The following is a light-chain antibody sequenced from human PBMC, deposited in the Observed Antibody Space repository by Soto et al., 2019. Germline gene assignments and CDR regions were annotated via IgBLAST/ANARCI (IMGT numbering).Light chain of an antibody. V-gene: IGLV2-8*01. J-gene: IGLJ2*01. CDR3: SSYAGSTNYVV. CDR1: SGDIGGYNA. Sequence: QSALTQPPSASGSPGQSVTISCTGTSGDIGGYNAVSWFQQNPGNAPKLLIYEVTKRPSGVPDRFSGSKSGNTASLTVSGLQAEDEADYYCSSYAGSTNYVVFGGGTKVTVL. CDR2: EVT.